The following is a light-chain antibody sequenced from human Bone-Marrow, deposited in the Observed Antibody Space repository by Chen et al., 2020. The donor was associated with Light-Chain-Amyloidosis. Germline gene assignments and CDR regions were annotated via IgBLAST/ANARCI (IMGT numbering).Light chain of an antibody. J-gene: IGLJ3*02. V-gene: IGLV3-21*02. CDR1: NIGSTS. CDR2: DAS. CDR3: QVWDRSSDRPV. Sequence: SYVLTQPSSVSVAPGQTATIACGGNNIGSTSVHWYQQTPEQAPLLVVYDASDRPSGIPERLSGSNSGNTATLTISRVEAGDEADYYCQVWDRSSDRPVFGGGTKLTVL.